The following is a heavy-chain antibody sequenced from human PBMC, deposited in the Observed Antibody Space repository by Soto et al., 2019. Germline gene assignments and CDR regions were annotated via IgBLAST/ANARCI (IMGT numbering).Heavy chain of an antibody. CDR2: IYYSGST. J-gene: IGHJ4*02. CDR3: ARVRGRILTIDY. Sequence: SETLSLTCTVSGGSISSGDYYWSWIRQPPGKGLEWIGYIYYSGSTYYNPYLTSRVTISVDTSKNHFSPKLSSVTAADTAVYYCARVRGRILTIDYWGQGTLVTVSS. V-gene: IGHV4-30-4*01. CDR1: GGSISSGDYY. D-gene: IGHD3-9*01.